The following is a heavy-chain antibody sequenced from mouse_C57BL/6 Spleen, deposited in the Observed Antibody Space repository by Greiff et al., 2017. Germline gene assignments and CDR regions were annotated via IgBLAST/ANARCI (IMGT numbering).Heavy chain of an antibody. V-gene: IGHV5-17*01. J-gene: IGHJ4*01. D-gene: IGHD2-5*01. CDR1: GFTFSDSG. CDR3: ARPYYSNSYAMDY. Sequence: VQLQQSGGGLVQPGGSLKLSCAASGFTFSDSGMHWVRQAPEKGLEWVAYISSGSSTIYYADTVKGRFTSSRDNAKNTLCLQMTSLRSEDTAMXYCARPYYSNSYAMDYWGQGTSVTVSS. CDR2: ISSGSSTI.